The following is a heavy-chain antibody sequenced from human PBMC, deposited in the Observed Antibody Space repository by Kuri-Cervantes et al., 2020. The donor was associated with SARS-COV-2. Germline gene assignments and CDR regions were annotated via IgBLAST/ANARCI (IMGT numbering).Heavy chain of an antibody. CDR2: IYYRGYT. CDR3: AVFVVPAARGFDY. V-gene: IGHV4-30-4*08. CDR1: AGSISSGDYY. D-gene: IGHD2-2*01. Sequence: SETLSLTCTVSAGSISSGDYYWSWIRQPPGKGLEWIGFIYYRGYTYYNPSLKSRLTLSVDTSKNQFPLKLSSVTAADTAVYYCAVFVVPAARGFDYWGQGTLVTVSS. J-gene: IGHJ4*02.